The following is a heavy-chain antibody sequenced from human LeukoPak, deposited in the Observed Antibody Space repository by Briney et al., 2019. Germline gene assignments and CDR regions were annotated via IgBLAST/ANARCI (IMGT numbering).Heavy chain of an antibody. D-gene: IGHD2-2*01. CDR2: VKGKSDVETT. V-gene: IGHV3-15*01. Sequence: GGSLRLSCAASGFTFSKAWMSWVRQAPGKGLEWVGRVKGKSDVETTDYAARVKGRFTISRDASKTTLYLQMNSLKTEDTAVYYCTTVRYCSRTSCSMGTDLFDPWGQGTLVTVSS. J-gene: IGHJ5*02. CDR1: GFTFSKAW. CDR3: TTVRYCSRTSCSMGTDLFDP.